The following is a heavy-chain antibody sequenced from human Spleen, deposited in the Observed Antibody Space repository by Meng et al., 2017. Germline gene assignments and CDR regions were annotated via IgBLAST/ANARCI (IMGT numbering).Heavy chain of an antibody. CDR3: ARVLVVVVPAAWGGFDY. CDR2: ISAYNGNT. CDR1: GGTFSSYA. V-gene: IGHV1-18*01. Sequence: ASVKVSCKASGGTFSSYAISWVRQAPGQGLEWMGWISAYNGNTNYAQKLQGRVTMTTDTSTSTAYMELRSLRSDDTAVYYCARVLVVVVPAAWGGFDYWGQGTLVTVSS. D-gene: IGHD2-2*01. J-gene: IGHJ4*02.